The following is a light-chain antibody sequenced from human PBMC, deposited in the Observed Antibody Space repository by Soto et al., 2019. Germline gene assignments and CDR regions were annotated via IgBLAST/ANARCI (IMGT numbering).Light chain of an antibody. CDR2: AAS. CDR1: QGINSF. J-gene: IGKJ4*01. V-gene: IGKV1-9*01. CDR3: QQLNSYPLT. Sequence: DIQLTQSPSFLSASVGDRVIITCRASQGINSFLAWYQQKPGKAPKLLIHAASTLQSGVPSRFSGSGSGTEFTLTISSLQPEDSATYYCQQLNSYPLTFGGGTKVEIK.